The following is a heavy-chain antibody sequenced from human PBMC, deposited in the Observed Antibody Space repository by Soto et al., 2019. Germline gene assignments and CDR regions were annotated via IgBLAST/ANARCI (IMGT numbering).Heavy chain of an antibody. J-gene: IGHJ4*02. CDR1: GFTFSSYA. V-gene: IGHV3-30-3*01. D-gene: IGHD6-6*01. CDR2: ISYDGSNK. Sequence: QVQLVESGGGVVQPGRSLRLSCAASGFTFSSYAMHWVRQAPGKGLEWVAVISYDGSNKYYADSVKGRFTISRDNSKNTLYLQINSLRAEDTAVYYCARRSIAARQALDYWGQGTLVTVSS. CDR3: ARRSIAARQALDY.